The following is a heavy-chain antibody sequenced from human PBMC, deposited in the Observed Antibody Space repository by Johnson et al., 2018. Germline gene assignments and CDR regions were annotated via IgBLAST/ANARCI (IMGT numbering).Heavy chain of an antibody. CDR1: GGSFSGYY. V-gene: IGHV4-34*01. J-gene: IGHJ6*02. D-gene: IGHD4-17*01. Sequence: QVQLQQWGAGQLKPSETLSLTCAVYGGSFSGYYWSWIRQPPGKGLEWIGEINHSGSTNYNPSLKSRVTISLDTSKNQFSLKLNSVTAADTAGYYCARALYVDYGIYYYYYGMDVWGQGTTVTVSS. CDR2: INHSGST. CDR3: ARALYVDYGIYYYYYGMDV.